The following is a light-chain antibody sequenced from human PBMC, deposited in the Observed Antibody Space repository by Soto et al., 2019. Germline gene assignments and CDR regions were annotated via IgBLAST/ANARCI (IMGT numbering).Light chain of an antibody. CDR1: QSVSSSY. V-gene: IGKV3-20*01. CDR3: QQYGFSRP. Sequence: EIVLTQSPGTLSLSPGEIATLSCRASQSVSSSYLAWYQQKPGQAPRLLIYGASSRATGIPDRFSGSGSGTDFTLTISRLEPEDFSVYYCQQYGFSRPFSQGPNVEIK. J-gene: IGKJ1*01. CDR2: GAS.